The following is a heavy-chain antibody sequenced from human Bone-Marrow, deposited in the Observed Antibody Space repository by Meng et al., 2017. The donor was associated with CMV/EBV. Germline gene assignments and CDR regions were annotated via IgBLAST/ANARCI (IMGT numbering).Heavy chain of an antibody. CDR2: IYYSGST. D-gene: IGHD3-10*01. J-gene: IGHJ4*02. CDR3: ARVLGTMVRGEFDY. Sequence: GSLRLSCTVSGGSVSSGSYYWSWIRQPPGKGLEWIGYIYYSGSTNYNPSLKSRVTISVDTSKNQFSLKLSSVTAADTAVYYCARVLGTMVRGEFDYWGQGTLVTVSS. V-gene: IGHV4-61*01. CDR1: GGSVSSGSYY.